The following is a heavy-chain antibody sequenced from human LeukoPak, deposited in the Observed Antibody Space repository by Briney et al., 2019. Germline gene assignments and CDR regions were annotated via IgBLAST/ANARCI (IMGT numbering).Heavy chain of an antibody. CDR2: IYYSGST. V-gene: IGHV4-59*12. CDR1: GGSINSYY. J-gene: IGHJ4*02. Sequence: PSETLSLTCSVSGGSINSYYWTWIRQPPGKGLEWIGYIYYSGSTKYTPSLEGRVTLAVDTSKNQFSLKLSSVTAADTAVYYCARGPTRIAARRGQFGPGDYFDYWGQGTLVTVSS. CDR3: ARGPTRIAARRGQFGPGDYFDY. D-gene: IGHD6-6*01.